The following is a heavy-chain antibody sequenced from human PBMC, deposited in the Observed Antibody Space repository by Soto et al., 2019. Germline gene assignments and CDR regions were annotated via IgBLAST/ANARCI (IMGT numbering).Heavy chain of an antibody. CDR2: INPNSGGT. J-gene: IGHJ6*03. CDR3: ARDVHLLGPQYRASYYMDV. CDR1: GYTFTGYY. D-gene: IGHD2-2*01. V-gene: IGHV1-2*04. Sequence: GASVKVSCKASGYTFTGYYMHWVRQAPGQGLEWMGWINPNSGGTNYAQKFQGWVTMTRDTSISTAYMELSRLRSDDTAVYYCARDVHLLGPQYRASYYMDVWGQGTTVTAP.